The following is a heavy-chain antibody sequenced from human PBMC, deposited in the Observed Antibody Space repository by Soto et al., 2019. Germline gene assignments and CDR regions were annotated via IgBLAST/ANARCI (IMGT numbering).Heavy chain of an antibody. CDR2: IIPIVGIT. CDR1: GGTFSSYT. D-gene: IGHD2-21*02. CDR3: ARDDGLAYCGGDCYS. Sequence: QVQLVQSGAEVKKPGSSVKVSCKASGGTFSSYTISWVRQAPGQGLEWMGRIIPIVGITKYAQKFQGRVTXXADKPTSTAYMELSSLRSEDTAGYYCARDDGLAYCGGDCYSWGQGTLVTVSS. V-gene: IGHV1-69*02. J-gene: IGHJ4*02.